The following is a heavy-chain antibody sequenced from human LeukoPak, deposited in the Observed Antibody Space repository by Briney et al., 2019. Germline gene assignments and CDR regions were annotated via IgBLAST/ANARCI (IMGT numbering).Heavy chain of an antibody. CDR3: ARSACGGDCYLFDY. J-gene: IGHJ4*02. CDR2: ISYDGSNK. Sequence: GGSLGLSCAASGFTFSSYAMHWVRQAPGKGLEWVAVISYDGSNKYYADSVKGRFTISRDNSKNTLYLQMNSLRAEDTAVYYCARSACGGDCYLFDYWGQGTLVTVSS. CDR1: GFTFSSYA. D-gene: IGHD2-21*02. V-gene: IGHV3-30-3*01.